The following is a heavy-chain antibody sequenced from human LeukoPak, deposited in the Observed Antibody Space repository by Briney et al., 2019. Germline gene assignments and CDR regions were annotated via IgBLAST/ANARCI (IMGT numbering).Heavy chain of an antibody. D-gene: IGHD5-24*01. J-gene: IGHJ4*02. CDR3: ARQSPRRDGYNYLF. CDR1: GYTFTGYA. Sequence: ASVKVSCKASGYTFTGYAMHWVRQAPGQRLEWMGWINAGNGNTKYSQEFQGRVTITRDTSASTAYMELSSLRSEDMAVYYCARQSPRRDGYNYLFWGQGTLVTVSS. V-gene: IGHV1-3*03. CDR2: INAGNGNT.